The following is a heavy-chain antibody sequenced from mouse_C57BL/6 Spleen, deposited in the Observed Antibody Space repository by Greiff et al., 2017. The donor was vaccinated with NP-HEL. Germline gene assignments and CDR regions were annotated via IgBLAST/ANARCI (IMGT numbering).Heavy chain of an antibody. CDR3: ARRILYYDTPDFDY. J-gene: IGHJ2*01. D-gene: IGHD2-4*01. CDR1: GYTFTSYW. V-gene: IGHV1-61*01. Sequence: QVQLQQPGAELVRPGSSVKLSCKASGYTFTSYWMDWVKQRPGQGLEWIGNIYPSDSETHYNQKFKDKATLTVDKSSSTAYMQLSSLTSEDSAVYYCARRILYYDTPDFDYWGQGTTLTVSS. CDR2: IYPSDSET.